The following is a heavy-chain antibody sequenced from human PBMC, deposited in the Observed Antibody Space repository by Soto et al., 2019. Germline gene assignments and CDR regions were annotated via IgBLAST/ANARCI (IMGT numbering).Heavy chain of an antibody. Sequence: QVQLVQSGAEVKKPGSSVKVSCKASGGTFSSYAISWVRQAPGQGLEWMGGIIPIFGTANYAQKFQGRVTITADESTSTAYMELSSRRSEDTAVYYCATQKFYADYVVNWFDPGGQGTLVTVSS. CDR3: ATQKFYADYVVNWFDP. D-gene: IGHD4-17*01. J-gene: IGHJ5*02. V-gene: IGHV1-69*01. CDR2: IIPIFGTA. CDR1: GGTFSSYA.